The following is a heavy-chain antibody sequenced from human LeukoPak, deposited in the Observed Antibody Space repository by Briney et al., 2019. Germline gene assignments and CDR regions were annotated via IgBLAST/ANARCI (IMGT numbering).Heavy chain of an antibody. CDR2: IYYSGST. D-gene: IGHD3-16*01. CDR3: ARVGLDKFDI. V-gene: IGHV4-59*12. J-gene: IGHJ3*02. Sequence: SETLSLTCTVSGASISSYYWNWIRQPPGKGLEWIGYIYYSGSTYYNPSLKSRVTISVGTSKNQFSLKLSSVTAADTAVYYCARVGLDKFDIWGQGTMVTVSS. CDR1: GASISSYY.